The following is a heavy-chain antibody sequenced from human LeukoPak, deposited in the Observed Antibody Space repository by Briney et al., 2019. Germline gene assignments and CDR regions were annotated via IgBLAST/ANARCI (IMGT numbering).Heavy chain of an antibody. CDR3: ASSGYYSYFDY. J-gene: IGHJ4*02. D-gene: IGHD3-22*01. V-gene: IGHV4-34*01. CDR1: GGSFSGYY. CDR2: INHSGST. Sequence: SETLSLTCDVYGGSFSGYYWSWIRQPPGKGLEWIGEINHSGSTNYNPSLKSRVTISVDTSKNQFSLKLSSVTAAGTAVYYCASSGYYSYFDYWGQGILVTVSS.